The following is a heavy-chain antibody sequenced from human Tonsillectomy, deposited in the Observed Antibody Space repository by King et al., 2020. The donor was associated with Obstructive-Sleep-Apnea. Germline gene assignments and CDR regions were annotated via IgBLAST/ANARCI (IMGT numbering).Heavy chain of an antibody. V-gene: IGHV3-7*03. CDR3: ARLILTGNYYYYGMDV. Sequence: VQLVESGGGLVQPGGSLRLSCAASGFTFSSYWMSWVRQAPGKGLEWVANIKQDGSEKYYVDSVKGRFTISRDNAKNSLYLQMNSLRAEDTALYYCARLILTGNYYYYGMDVWGQGTTVTVSS. D-gene: IGHD3-9*01. CDR1: GFTFSSYW. CDR2: IKQDGSEK. J-gene: IGHJ6*02.